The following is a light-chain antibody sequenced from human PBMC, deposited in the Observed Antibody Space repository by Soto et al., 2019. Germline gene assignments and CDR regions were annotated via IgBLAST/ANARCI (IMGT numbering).Light chain of an antibody. CDR2: GAF. V-gene: IGKV3-20*01. CDR3: QQFRNWPWT. Sequence: EIVLTQSACTLSSSPGERATLSCRASQSIRSNYLAWYQQKTGQAPRFVIYGAFSRATGIPDRFSGSGYGTEFNLTISSLQSEDFAVYYCQQFRNWPWTFGQGTKVDIK. CDR1: QSIRSNY. J-gene: IGKJ1*01.